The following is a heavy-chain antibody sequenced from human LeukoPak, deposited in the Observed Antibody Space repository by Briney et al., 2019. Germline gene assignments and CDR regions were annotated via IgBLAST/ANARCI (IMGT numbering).Heavy chain of an antibody. J-gene: IGHJ4*02. Sequence: PGGSLRLSCAASGFTFSSYPMHWVRQAPGKGLEWVAVISNGGNDKHYADSVKGRFTISRDNSKNTLYLQMNSLRTEDTAVYYCARDRVVASADYYFDSWGQGTLVTVSS. CDR2: ISNGGNDK. CDR1: GFTFSSYP. V-gene: IGHV3-30*04. D-gene: IGHD6-13*01. CDR3: ARDRVVASADYYFDS.